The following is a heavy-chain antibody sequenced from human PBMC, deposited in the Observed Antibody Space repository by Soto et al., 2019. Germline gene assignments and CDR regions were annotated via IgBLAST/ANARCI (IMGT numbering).Heavy chain of an antibody. CDR2: TYYSGST. CDR1: GDSISFYY. J-gene: IGHJ4*02. V-gene: IGHV4-59*01. Sequence: SETLSLTCTVSGDSISFYYWSWIRQSPGKGLEWIGYTYYSGSTNYNPSLKSRVTISVDTSKTHFSLKLSSLTAADTAVYYCARDSGITGTFYHWGQGILVTVS. D-gene: IGHD1-20*01. CDR3: ARDSGITGTFYH.